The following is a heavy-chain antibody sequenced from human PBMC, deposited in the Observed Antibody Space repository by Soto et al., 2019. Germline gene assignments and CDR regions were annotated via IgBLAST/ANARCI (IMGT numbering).Heavy chain of an antibody. CDR1: GFTFSSYG. CDR2: ISYDGSNK. D-gene: IGHD3-3*01. V-gene: IGHV3-30*18. Sequence: QVQLVESGGGVVQPGRSLRLSCAASGFTFSSYGMHWVRQAPGKGLEWVAVISYDGSNKYYADSVKGRFTISRDNSKNTLYLQMNSLRAEDTAVYYCANARGTLRFLEWSPPEYYFDYGGQGTLVTVSS. J-gene: IGHJ4*02. CDR3: ANARGTLRFLEWSPPEYYFDY.